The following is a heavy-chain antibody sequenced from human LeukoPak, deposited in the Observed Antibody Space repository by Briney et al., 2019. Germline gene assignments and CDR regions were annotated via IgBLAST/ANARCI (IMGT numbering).Heavy chain of an antibody. CDR3: AKDRRLCRSTFCSGDHFDS. Sequence: GESLRLSCAASGFTFSNYGLSWVRQAPGKGLESVSYISHSGRNTYYSGPVKGRFVISRDNSKNSLFLEMKDLRVEDTALYFCAKDRRLCRSTFCSGDHFDSWGQGTLVSVSS. CDR2: ISHSGRNT. CDR1: GFTFSNYG. J-gene: IGHJ4*02. D-gene: IGHD3-10*02. V-gene: IGHV3-23*01.